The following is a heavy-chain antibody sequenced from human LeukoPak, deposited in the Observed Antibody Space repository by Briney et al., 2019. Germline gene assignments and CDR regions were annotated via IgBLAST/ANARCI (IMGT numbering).Heavy chain of an antibody. CDR3: ARHGVGATTPPSYNWFDP. CDR1: GYSFTSYW. V-gene: IGHV5-51*01. D-gene: IGHD1-26*01. Sequence: GESLKISCRGSGYSFTSYWIGWVRQMPGKGLEWMGIIYPGDSDTRYNPSFQGQVTISADKSISTAYLQWSSLKASDTAMYYCARHGVGATTPPSYNWFDPWGQGTLVTVSS. J-gene: IGHJ5*02. CDR2: IYPGDSDT.